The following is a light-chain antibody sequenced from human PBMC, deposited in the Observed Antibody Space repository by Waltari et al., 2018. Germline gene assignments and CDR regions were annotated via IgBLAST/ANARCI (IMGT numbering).Light chain of an antibody. V-gene: IGKV1-39*01. J-gene: IGKJ4*01. CDR2: AAS. CDR1: QSIKSY. CDR3: QHSNTTLT. Sequence: DIQMTQSPSSLSASVGDRVTITCRASQSIKSYLNWYQQKPGKAPKFLMYAASFRGDGVPSRFSGGGYGTEFVLTITGLQPEDFGTYFCQHSNTTLTFAGGTRV.